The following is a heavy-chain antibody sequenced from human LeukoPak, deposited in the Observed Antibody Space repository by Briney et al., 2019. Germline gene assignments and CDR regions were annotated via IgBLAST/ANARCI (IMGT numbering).Heavy chain of an antibody. V-gene: IGHV1-18*01. Sequence: ASVKVSCKASGYTFTSYGISWVRQAPGQGFEWMGWISAYNGNTNYAQKLQGRVTMTTDTSTSTAYMELRSLRSDDTAVYYCARDRESSHYYGSGSYCYWGQGTLVTVSS. CDR2: ISAYNGNT. CDR1: GYTFTSYG. D-gene: IGHD3-10*01. J-gene: IGHJ4*02. CDR3: ARDRESSHYYGSGSYCY.